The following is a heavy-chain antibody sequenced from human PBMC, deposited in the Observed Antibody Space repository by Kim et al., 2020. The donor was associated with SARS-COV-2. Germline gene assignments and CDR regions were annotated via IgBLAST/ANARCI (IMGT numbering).Heavy chain of an antibody. D-gene: IGHD4-17*01. CDR3: ARDGYGDYFLYYGMDV. Sequence: GLSLRLSCAASGFTFSSYSMNWVRQAPGKGLEWVSSISSSSSYIYYADSVKGRFSISRDNAKNSLYLQMNSLRAEDTAVYYCARDGYGDYFLYYGMDVWGQGTTVTVS. V-gene: IGHV3-21*01. J-gene: IGHJ6*02. CDR1: GFTFSSYS. CDR2: ISSSSSYI.